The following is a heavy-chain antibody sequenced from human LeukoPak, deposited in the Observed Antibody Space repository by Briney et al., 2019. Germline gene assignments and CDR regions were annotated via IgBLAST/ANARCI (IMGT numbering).Heavy chain of an antibody. Sequence: SETLSPTCTVSGGSISSYYWSWIRQPPGKGLEWIGYIYYSGSTNYNPSLKSRVTISVDTSKNQFSLKLSSVTAADTAVYYCARVPYSSSSYYYYYMDVWGKGTTVTVSS. D-gene: IGHD6-6*01. J-gene: IGHJ6*03. CDR3: ARVPYSSSSYYYYYMDV. V-gene: IGHV4-59*01. CDR1: GGSISSYY. CDR2: IYYSGST.